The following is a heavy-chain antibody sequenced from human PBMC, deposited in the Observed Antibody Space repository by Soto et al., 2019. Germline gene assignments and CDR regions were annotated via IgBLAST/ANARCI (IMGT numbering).Heavy chain of an antibody. Sequence: QVQLVESGGGLVKPGGSLRLSCTASGFSISDYYMYWIRQSPGKGLEWLSCISSSGSSRYYADSVKGRFIISRDNAKNSLYLQMDSLRVEDTAVYYCARDRYTNYVNYFDPWGQGTLVTFSS. CDR3: ARDRYTNYVNYFDP. V-gene: IGHV3-11*01. J-gene: IGHJ5*02. D-gene: IGHD2-2*02. CDR1: GFSISDYY. CDR2: ISSSGSSR.